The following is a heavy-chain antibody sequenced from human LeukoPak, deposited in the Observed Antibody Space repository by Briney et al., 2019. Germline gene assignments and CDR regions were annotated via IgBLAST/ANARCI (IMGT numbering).Heavy chain of an antibody. CDR1: AGSLSSYY. V-gene: IGHV4-59*01. CDR3: ARGLMMAVAGRGEFHY. CDR2: IYYSGST. J-gene: IGHJ4*02. Sequence: SETLSLTCTVSAGSLSSYYWSWIRQPPGKGLEWIGYIYYSGSTNYNPSLKSRVTISVDTSKNQFSLKLSSVTAADTAVYYCARGLMMAVAGRGEFHYWGQGTLVTVSS. D-gene: IGHD6-13*01.